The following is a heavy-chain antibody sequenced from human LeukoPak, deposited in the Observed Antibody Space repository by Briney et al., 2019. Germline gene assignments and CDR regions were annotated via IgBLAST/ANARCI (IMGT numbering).Heavy chain of an antibody. V-gene: IGHV1-18*01. CDR1: GYTFTSYG. J-gene: IGHJ5*02. CDR3: ARDKEKYYDSSGYIDP. Sequence: VASVKVSCKASGYTFTSYGISWVRQAPGQGLEWMGWISAYNGNTNYAQKLQGRVTMTTDTSTSTACMELRSLRSDDTAVYYCARDKEKYYDSSGYIDPWGQGTLVTVSS. CDR2: ISAYNGNT. D-gene: IGHD3-22*01.